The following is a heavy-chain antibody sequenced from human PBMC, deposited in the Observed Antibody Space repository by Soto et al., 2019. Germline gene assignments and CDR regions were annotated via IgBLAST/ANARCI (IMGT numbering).Heavy chain of an antibody. Sequence: PSETMSLTCAVSSVCMNNYYWSWMRQSPGRGLEWIGYNHYSGGTNYNPSLKSRVTISVDTSKNQFLLKLTSVTAADTAVYYCARAPGYYYMDVWGKGTTVTVSS. V-gene: IGHV4-59*01. CDR3: ARAPGYYYMDV. J-gene: IGHJ6*03. CDR2: NHYSGGT. CDR1: SVCMNNYY.